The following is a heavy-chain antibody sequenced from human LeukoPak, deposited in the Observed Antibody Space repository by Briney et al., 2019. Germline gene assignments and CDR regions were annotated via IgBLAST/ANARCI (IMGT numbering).Heavy chain of an antibody. CDR2: ISYDGSNK. CDR1: GFTFSSYA. CDR3: ARTPAAIVY. D-gene: IGHD2-2*02. Sequence: GGSLRLSCAASGFTFSSYAMHWVRQAPGKGLEWVAVISYDGSNKYYADSVEGRFTISRDNSKNTLYLQMNSLRAEDTAVYYCARTPAAIVYWGQGTLVTVSS. J-gene: IGHJ4*02. V-gene: IGHV3-30-3*01.